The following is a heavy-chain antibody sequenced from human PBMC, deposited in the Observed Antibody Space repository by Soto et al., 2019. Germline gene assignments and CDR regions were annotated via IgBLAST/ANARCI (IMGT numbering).Heavy chain of an antibody. CDR1: GGYISSGGYY. V-gene: IGHV4-31*03. J-gene: IGHJ3*02. CDR3: ARGDYGGNDSFDI. Sequence: SETLSLTCIVSGGYISSGGYYWGWIRQHPVKGLEWVGYIHYTGSTYYNPSLETRVSISLGTSKNQFYLNLSSVTAADTAVYFCARGDYGGNDSFDIWGQGTMVTVSS. D-gene: IGHD3-16*01. CDR2: IHYTGST.